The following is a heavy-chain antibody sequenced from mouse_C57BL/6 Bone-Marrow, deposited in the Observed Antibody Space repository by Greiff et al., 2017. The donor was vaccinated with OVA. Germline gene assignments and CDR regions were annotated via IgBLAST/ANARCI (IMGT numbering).Heavy chain of an antibody. CDR3: ARWLLLAWFAY. CDR2: ISSGGSYP. D-gene: IGHD2-3*01. CDR1: GFTFSSYG. Sequence: EVMLVESGGDLVKPGGSLKLSCAASGFTFSSYGMSWVRQTPDKRLELVATISSGGSYPYYPDSVKGRFTISRDNAKNTLYLQMSSLKSEDTAMYYCARWLLLAWFAYWGQGTLVTVSA. V-gene: IGHV5-6*01. J-gene: IGHJ3*01.